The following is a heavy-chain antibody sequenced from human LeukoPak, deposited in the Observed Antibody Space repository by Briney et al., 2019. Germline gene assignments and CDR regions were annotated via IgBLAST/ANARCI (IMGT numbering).Heavy chain of an antibody. Sequence: GGSLRLSYAASGFTFDDYGMSWVRQAPGKGLEWVSGINWNGGSTGYADSVKGRFTISRDNAKNSLYLQMNSLRAEDTALYYCARDRKFTDAFDIWGQGTMVTVSS. CDR2: INWNGGST. CDR3: ARDRKFTDAFDI. J-gene: IGHJ3*02. V-gene: IGHV3-20*03. CDR1: GFTFDDYG.